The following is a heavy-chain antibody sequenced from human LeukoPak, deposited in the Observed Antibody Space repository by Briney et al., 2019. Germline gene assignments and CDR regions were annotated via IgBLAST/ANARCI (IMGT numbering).Heavy chain of an antibody. D-gene: IGHD3-3*01. CDR2: IKQDGSEK. Sequence: GGSLRLSCAASGFTFSSYWMSWVRQAPGKGLEWAANIKQDGSEKYYVDSVKGRFTISRDNAKNSLYLQMNSLRAEDTAVYYCARDPRSDIWSGYPPSLFDYWGQGTLVTVSS. J-gene: IGHJ4*02. CDR1: GFTFSSYW. CDR3: ARDPRSDIWSGYPPSLFDY. V-gene: IGHV3-7*01.